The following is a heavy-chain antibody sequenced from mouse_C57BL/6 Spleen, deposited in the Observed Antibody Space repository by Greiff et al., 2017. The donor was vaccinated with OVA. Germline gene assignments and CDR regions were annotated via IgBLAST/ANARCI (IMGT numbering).Heavy chain of an antibody. CDR1: GYTFTDYN. J-gene: IGHJ3*01. CDR2: INPNNGGT. V-gene: IGHV1-18*01. CDR3: ATYDYRGFAY. Sequence: EVQLQQSGPELVKPGASVKMPCKASGYTFTDYNMDWVKQSHGKSLEWIGDINPNNGGTIYNQKFKGKATLTVDKSSSTAYMELRSLTSEDTAVYYCATYDYRGFAYWGQGTLVTVSA. D-gene: IGHD2-4*01.